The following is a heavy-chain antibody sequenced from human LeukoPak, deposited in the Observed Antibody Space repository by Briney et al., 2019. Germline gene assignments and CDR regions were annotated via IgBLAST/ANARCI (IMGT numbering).Heavy chain of an antibody. CDR3: ARDRVSVGTVTTPGY. D-gene: IGHD4-17*01. CDR1: GFTFSSYA. J-gene: IGHJ4*02. Sequence: GRSLRLSCAASGFTFSSYAMHWVRQAPGKGLEWVAVISYDGSNKYYADSVKGRFTISRDNSKNTLYLQMNSLRAEDMAVYYCARDRVSVGTVTTPGYWGQGTLVTVSS. V-gene: IGHV3-30*04. CDR2: ISYDGSNK.